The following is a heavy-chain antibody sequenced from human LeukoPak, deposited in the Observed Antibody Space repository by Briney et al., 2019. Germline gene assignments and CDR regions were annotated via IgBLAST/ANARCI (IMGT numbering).Heavy chain of an antibody. CDR3: ARSRYYYDSSGYPGTYFDY. Sequence: ASVTVSCKASGYTFTSYAMHWVRQAPGQRLEWMGWINAGNGNTKYSQKFQGRVTITRDTSASTAYMELSSLRSEDTAVYYCARSRYYYDSSGYPGTYFDYWGQGTLVTVSS. D-gene: IGHD3-22*01. J-gene: IGHJ4*02. CDR2: INAGNGNT. V-gene: IGHV1-3*01. CDR1: GYTFTSYA.